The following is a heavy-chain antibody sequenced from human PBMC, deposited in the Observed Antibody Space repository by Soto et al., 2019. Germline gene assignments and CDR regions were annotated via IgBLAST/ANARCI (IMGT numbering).Heavy chain of an antibody. D-gene: IGHD5-12*01. Sequence: PSETLSLTCTVSGDSVTSGDYYWTWIRQPPGLGLEWMGHIYYTGTTKYNPSLKGRLTISADTSKAQFSLRLTSVTVADTAMYYCAGFLLELATIHSWGQGTLVTFSS. J-gene: IGHJ4*02. CDR3: AGFLLELATIHS. V-gene: IGHV4-61*08. CDR2: IYYTGTT. CDR1: GDSVTSGDYY.